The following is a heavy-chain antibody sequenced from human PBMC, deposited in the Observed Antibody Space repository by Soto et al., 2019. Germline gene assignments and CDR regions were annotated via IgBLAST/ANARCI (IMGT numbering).Heavy chain of an antibody. J-gene: IGHJ3*02. CDR2: IYSSGST. D-gene: IGHD6-19*01. Sequence: SETLSLTCTVSGDSISISSFYWGWIRQPPGRGLDWIGTIYSSGSTYYNPSLKSRVTISVDTSKNQFSLKMNYVTAADTAVYYCASPPRGGWYGDAFDIWGQGTMVTVSS. CDR3: ASPPRGGWYGDAFDI. CDR1: GDSISISSFY. V-gene: IGHV4-39*01.